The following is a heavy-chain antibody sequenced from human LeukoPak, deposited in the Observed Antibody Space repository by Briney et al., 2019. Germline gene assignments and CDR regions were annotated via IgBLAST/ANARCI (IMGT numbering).Heavy chain of an antibody. CDR2: INPNSGGT. V-gene: IGHV1-2*02. D-gene: IGHD3-10*01. CDR1: GYTFTGYY. CDR3: ARVRHYYGSGSYYYYGMDV. J-gene: IGHJ6*02. Sequence: ASVKVSCKASGYTFTGYYMHWVRQAPGQGLEWMGWINPNSGGTNYAQKFQGRDTMTRDTSISTAYMELSRLRSDDTAVYYRARVRHYYGSGSYYYYGMDVWGQGTTVTVSS.